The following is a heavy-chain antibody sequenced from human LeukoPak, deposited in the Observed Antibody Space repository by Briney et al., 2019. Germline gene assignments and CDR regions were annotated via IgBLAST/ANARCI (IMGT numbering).Heavy chain of an antibody. CDR1: TFSNYA. CDR2: IYYSGST. Sequence: TFSNYAMSWIRQPPGKGLEWIGYIYYSGSTYYNPSLKSRVTISVDTSKNQFSLKLSSVTAADTAVYYCARGPTVTSEFDYWGQGTLVTVSS. V-gene: IGHV4-30-4*08. CDR3: ARGPTVTSEFDY. J-gene: IGHJ4*02. D-gene: IGHD4-17*01.